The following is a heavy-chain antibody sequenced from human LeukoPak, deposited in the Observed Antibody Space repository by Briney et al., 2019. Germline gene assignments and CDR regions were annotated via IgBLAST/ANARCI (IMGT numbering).Heavy chain of an antibody. CDR2: ISAYNGNT. CDR3: ARAYDFWGGYYSNWFDP. V-gene: IGHV1-18*01. J-gene: IGHJ5*02. D-gene: IGHD3-3*01. CDR1: GYTFTSYG. Sequence: ASVKVSCKASGYTFTSYGISWVRQAPGQGLEWMGWISAYNGNTNYAQKLQGRVTMTTDTSTSTAYMELRSLRSDDTAVYYCARAYDFWGGYYSNWFDPWGQGTLVTVSS.